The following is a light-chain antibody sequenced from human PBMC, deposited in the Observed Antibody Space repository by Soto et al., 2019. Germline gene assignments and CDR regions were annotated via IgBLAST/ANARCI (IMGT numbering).Light chain of an antibody. CDR1: QSVSSN. V-gene: IGKV3-11*01. CDR3: QQRSNWPPYT. CDR2: DAS. J-gene: IGKJ2*01. Sequence: EIVLTQSPATLSLSPGERATLSCRASQSVSSNLAWYQQKPGQAPRLLIYDASNRATGLPARCSGSGSGTDVTLTISSLEPEDSAVDYCQQRSNWPPYTFGQGTKLEIK.